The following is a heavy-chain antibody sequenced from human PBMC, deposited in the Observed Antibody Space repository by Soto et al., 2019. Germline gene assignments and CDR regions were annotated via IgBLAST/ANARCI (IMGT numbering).Heavy chain of an antibody. V-gene: IGHV1-46*03. J-gene: IGHJ6*03. Sequence: QVQLVQSGAEVKKPGASVKVSCKASGYTFINYYIHWVRQAPGQGLEWMGVINPNGGSTVYAQKVTGRVTLTITTSTSTFYVELSSLRSDDTAVYFCVRATAARQRDYSYHYYLHIWGKGTTVTVSS. CDR1: GYTFINYY. D-gene: IGHD6-6*01. CDR2: INPNGGST. CDR3: VRATAARQRDYSYHYYLHI.